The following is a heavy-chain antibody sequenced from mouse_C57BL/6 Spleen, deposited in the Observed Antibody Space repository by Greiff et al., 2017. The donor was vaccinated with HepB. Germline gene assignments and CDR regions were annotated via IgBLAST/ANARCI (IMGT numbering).Heavy chain of an antibody. CDR2: IDPENGDT. CDR3: TPNYYGSSRDY. V-gene: IGHV14-4*01. D-gene: IGHD1-1*01. J-gene: IGHJ2*01. Sequence: EVKLQESGAELVRPGASVKLSCTASGFNIKDDYMHWVKQRPEQGLEWIGWIDPENGDTEYASKFQGKATITADTSSNTAYLQLSSLTSEDTAVYYCTPNYYGSSRDYWGQGTTLTVSS. CDR1: GFNIKDDY.